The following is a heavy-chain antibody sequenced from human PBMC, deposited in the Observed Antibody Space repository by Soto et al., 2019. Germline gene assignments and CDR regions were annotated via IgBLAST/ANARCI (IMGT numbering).Heavy chain of an antibody. D-gene: IGHD4-17*01. CDR2: ISSSSSTI. CDR3: AREEIGVDDYGDYYYGMDV. J-gene: IGHJ6*02. CDR1: GFTFSSYS. Sequence: GGSLRLSCAASGFTFSSYSMNWVRQAPGKGLEWVSYISSSSSTIYYADSVKGRFTISRDNAKNSLYLQMNSLRDEDTAVYYCAREEIGVDDYGDYYYGMDVWGQGTTVTVSS. V-gene: IGHV3-48*02.